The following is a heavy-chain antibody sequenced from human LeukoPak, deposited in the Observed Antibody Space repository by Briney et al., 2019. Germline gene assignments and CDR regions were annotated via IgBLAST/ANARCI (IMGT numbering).Heavy chain of an antibody. CDR3: AKDGVVVVAATLADYYMDV. J-gene: IGHJ6*03. D-gene: IGHD2-15*01. CDR1: EFSVGSNY. V-gene: IGHV3-66*01. Sequence: GGSLRLSCAASEFSVGSNYMTWVRQAPGKGLEWVSLYSGGSTYYADSVKGRFTISRDNSKNTLYLQMNSLRAEDTAVYYCAKDGVVVVAATLADYYMDVWGKGTTVTVSS. CDR2: YSGGST.